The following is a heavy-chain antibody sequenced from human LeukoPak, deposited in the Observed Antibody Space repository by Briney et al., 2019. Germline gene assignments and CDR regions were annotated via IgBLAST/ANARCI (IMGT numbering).Heavy chain of an antibody. CDR1: GGSISSATYY. J-gene: IGHJ5*02. Sequence: PSETLSLTCTVSGGSISSATYYWSWIRQHPGKGLEYIGYISYSGSTYYNPSLKSRLTISADTSKNQFSLKLSSVTAADTAVYYCARRLAARPTWFDPWGQGTLVTVSS. V-gene: IGHV4-31*03. CDR3: ARRLAARPTWFDP. CDR2: ISYSGST. D-gene: IGHD6-6*01.